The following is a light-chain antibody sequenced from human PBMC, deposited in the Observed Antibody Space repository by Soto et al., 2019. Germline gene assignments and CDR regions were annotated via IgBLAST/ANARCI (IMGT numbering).Light chain of an antibody. Sequence: NFMLTQPHSVSESRGKTVTISCPPRIGSIATNYVQWYQQRPGSAPTTVIYDDDRRPSGVPDRFSGSIDSSSNSASLTISGLKTEDEADYYCQSYDTHTIIFGGGTKLTVL. J-gene: IGLJ2*01. CDR1: IGSIATNY. CDR3: QSYDTHTII. CDR2: DDD. V-gene: IGLV6-57*04.